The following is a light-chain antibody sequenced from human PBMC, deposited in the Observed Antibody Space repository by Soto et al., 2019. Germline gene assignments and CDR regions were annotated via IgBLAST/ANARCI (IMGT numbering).Light chain of an antibody. Sequence: EIVFTQSPSTLSLSPLERATRSCRASQGVSSYLAWYQHKPRQAPRLLIYDACNRASVLPASFSGSGPGTDFTITISSLEPEDFAVYYCQQRSKWLTFGGGTKV. J-gene: IGKJ4*01. CDR3: QQRSKWLT. V-gene: IGKV3D-11*01. CDR2: DAC. CDR1: QGVSSY.